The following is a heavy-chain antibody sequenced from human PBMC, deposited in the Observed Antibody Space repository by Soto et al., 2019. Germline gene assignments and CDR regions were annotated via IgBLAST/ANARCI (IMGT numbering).Heavy chain of an antibody. CDR1: GGSISSSTDY. J-gene: IGHJ5*02. CDR3: ARSPAGLRFLEWLYAGGWLDP. Sequence: PSDTLSLTFTVSGGSISSSTDYWGWIRQPPGKWLEWIGSIYYSGITYYNPSLKSRVTISVDTSKDQFSLKLISVTAADTAVYYCARSPAGLRFLEWLYAGGWLDPWGQGTLVTVSS. V-gene: IGHV4-39*01. D-gene: IGHD3-3*01. CDR2: IYYSGIT.